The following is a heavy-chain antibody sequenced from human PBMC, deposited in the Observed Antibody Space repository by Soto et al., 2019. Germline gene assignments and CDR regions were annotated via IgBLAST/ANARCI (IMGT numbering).Heavy chain of an antibody. V-gene: IGHV3-21*01. CDR2: ISSSSSYI. CDR1: GFIFSSYS. D-gene: IGHD4-4*01. J-gene: IGHJ4*02. CDR3: ARYDYSNLDY. Sequence: EVQLVESGGGLVKPGGSLRLSCAASGFIFSSYSMSWVRQAPGKGLEWVSSISSSSSYIYYADSVKGRFTISRDNAKNSLYLQMNSLRAEDTAVYYCARYDYSNLDYWGQGTLVTVSS.